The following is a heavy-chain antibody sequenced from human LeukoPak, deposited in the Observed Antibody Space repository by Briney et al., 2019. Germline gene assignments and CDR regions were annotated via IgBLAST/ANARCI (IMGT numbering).Heavy chain of an antibody. CDR3: TRENYVPDS. CDR1: GYTFSHYW. V-gene: IGHV3-7*03. Sequence: GGSLRLSCVASGYTFSHYWMSWVRQTPGKGLEWVASISNGGYPTYYVDSVRGRFTISRDDARNSLFLQMNGLRADDTAVYYCTRENYVPDSWGQGTLVTVSS. J-gene: IGHJ4*02. CDR2: ISNGGYPT. D-gene: IGHD3-10*02.